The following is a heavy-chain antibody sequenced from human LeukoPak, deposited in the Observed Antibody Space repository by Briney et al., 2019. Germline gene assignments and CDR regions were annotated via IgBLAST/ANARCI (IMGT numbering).Heavy chain of an antibody. CDR1: GFTFSSYG. Sequence: GRSLRLSCAASGFTFSSYGMHWARQAPGKGLEWVAVIWYDGSNKYYADSVKGRFTISRDNSKNTLYLQMNSLRAEDTAVYYCARSLKGFGELLVCYYYGMDVWGKGTTVTVSS. J-gene: IGHJ6*04. CDR2: IWYDGSNK. V-gene: IGHV3-33*01. D-gene: IGHD3-10*01. CDR3: ARSLKGFGELLVCYYYGMDV.